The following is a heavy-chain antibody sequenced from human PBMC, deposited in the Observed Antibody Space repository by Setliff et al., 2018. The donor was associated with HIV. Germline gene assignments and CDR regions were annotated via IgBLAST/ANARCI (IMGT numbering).Heavy chain of an antibody. CDR2: ISYDGSNK. CDR3: ARSVIGYYYYGMDV. D-gene: IGHD3-10*01. V-gene: IGHV3-30*01. CDR1: GFTFSSYA. J-gene: IGHJ6*02. Sequence: GGSLRLSCAASGFTFSSYAMHWVRQAPGKGLEWVAVISYDGSNKYYADAVKGRFTISRDNSKNTLYLQMNSLRAEDTAVYYCARSVIGYYYYGMDVWGQGTLVTVSS.